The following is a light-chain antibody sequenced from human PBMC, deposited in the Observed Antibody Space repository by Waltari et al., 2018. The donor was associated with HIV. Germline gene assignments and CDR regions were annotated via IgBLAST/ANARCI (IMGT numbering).Light chain of an antibody. CDR1: QSIASN. J-gene: IGKJ5*01. CDR3: QQYNNWPIT. Sequence: IVMTQSPATLYVSPVDRATVPCRASQSIASNLAWYQQKPGQAPRLLIHGASTRATGIPARFSGSGSGTEFTLTISSLQSEDFAVYYCQQYNNWPITFGQGTRLEIK. CDR2: GAS. V-gene: IGKV3-15*01.